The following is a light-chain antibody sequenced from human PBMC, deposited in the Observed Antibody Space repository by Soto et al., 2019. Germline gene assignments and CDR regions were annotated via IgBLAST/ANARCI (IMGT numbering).Light chain of an antibody. V-gene: IGLV2-14*01. J-gene: IGLJ2*01. CDR2: EVS. CDR3: SSYTSSSTPHVV. CDR1: SSDVGGYNY. Sequence: QSVLTQPASVSGSPGKSITISCTGTSSDVGGYNYVSWYQQHPGKAPKIMIYEVSNRPSGVSNRFSGSKSGNTDSLTISGLQAEDEADYYCSSYTSSSTPHVVFGGGTKLTVL.